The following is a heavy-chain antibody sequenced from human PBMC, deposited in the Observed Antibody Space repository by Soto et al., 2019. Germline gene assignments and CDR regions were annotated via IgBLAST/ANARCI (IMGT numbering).Heavy chain of an antibody. V-gene: IGHV7-4-1*01. Sequence: GAAVQVSCKASGYTFTSYAMNWVRQAPGQGLEWMGWINTNTGNPTYAQGFTGRFVFSLDTSVSTAYLQICSLKAEDTAVYYCARDLGSSSGSYYYYYMDVWGKGTTVTVSS. CDR2: INTNTGNP. J-gene: IGHJ6*03. CDR3: ARDLGSSSGSYYYYYMDV. D-gene: IGHD6-6*01. CDR1: GYTFTSYA.